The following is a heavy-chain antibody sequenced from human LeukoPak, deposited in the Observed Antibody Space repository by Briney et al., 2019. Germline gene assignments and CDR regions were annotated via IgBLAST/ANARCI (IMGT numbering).Heavy chain of an antibody. CDR2: IYYSGST. D-gene: IGHD6-19*01. CDR3: ARVGGSSGWYLPPNGTPWYFDL. V-gene: IGHV4-31*03. CDR1: GGSISSGGYY. J-gene: IGHJ2*01. Sequence: SQTLSLTCTVSGGSISSGGYYWSWIRQHPGKGLEWIGYIYYSGSTYYNPSLKSRVTISVDTSKNQFSLELSSVTAADTAVYYCARVGGSSGWYLPPNGTPWYFDLWGRGTLVTVSS.